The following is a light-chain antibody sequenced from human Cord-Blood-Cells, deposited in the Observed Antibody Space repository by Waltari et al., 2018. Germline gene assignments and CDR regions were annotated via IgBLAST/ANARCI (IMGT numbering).Light chain of an antibody. CDR2: DAS. CDR3: EQYANLPLVVT. Sequence: DIQMTQSPSSLSASVGDRVTITCQASQDISNYLNWYQQKPGKAPKLLIYDASNLETGVTSRFSGSGSGTDVTFTISSLQPEDIATYYCEQYANLPLVVTFGPGTKVDIK. V-gene: IGKV1-33*01. CDR1: QDISNY. J-gene: IGKJ3*01.